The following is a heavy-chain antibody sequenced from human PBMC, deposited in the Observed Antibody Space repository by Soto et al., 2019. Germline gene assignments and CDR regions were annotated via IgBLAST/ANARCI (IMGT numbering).Heavy chain of an antibody. CDR3: ARHSSTSVRAPMKY. J-gene: IGHJ4*02. V-gene: IGHV3-23*01. CDR1: GLTFSNYA. D-gene: IGHD2-2*01. CDR2: MSGSSSTT. Sequence: PGGSLRLSCATSGLTFSNYAMSWVRQAPGGGLEWVSSMSGSSSTTYYADSVRGRFTISRDRSKNTLYLQMSSLKASDAATYFCARHSSTSVRAPMKYWGQGTLVTVSS.